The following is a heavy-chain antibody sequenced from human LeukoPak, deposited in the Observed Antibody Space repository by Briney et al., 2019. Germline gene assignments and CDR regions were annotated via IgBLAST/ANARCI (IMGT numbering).Heavy chain of an antibody. CDR3: ARVPYCSSTSCYGQDYYYYYMDV. CDR1: GYTFTSYD. D-gene: IGHD2-2*01. CDR2: MNPNSGNT. V-gene: IGHV1-8*01. J-gene: IGHJ6*03. Sequence: ASVKVSCKASGYTFTSYDINWVRQATGQGLEWMGWMNPNSGNTGYAQKFQGRVTMTRNTSISTAYLELSSLRSEDTAVYYCARVPYCSSTSCYGQDYYYYYMDVWGKGTTVTVSS.